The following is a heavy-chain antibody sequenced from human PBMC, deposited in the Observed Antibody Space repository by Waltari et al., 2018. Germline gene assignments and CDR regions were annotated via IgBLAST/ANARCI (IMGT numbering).Heavy chain of an antibody. CDR3: GAGYGSSAVTFDI. CDR1: GDSIGSYH. CDR2: IYYSGST. V-gene: IGHV4-59*01. J-gene: IGHJ3*02. D-gene: IGHD6-19*01. Sequence: VQLQESGPGLVKPSETLSLTCSVSGDSIGSYHWSWTRQPPGKGLEWIGYIYYSGSTNYNPSVKSRVTISVDTSKKQFALKLTAVAAADTAMYFCGAGYGSSAVTFDIWGHGTMVTVSS.